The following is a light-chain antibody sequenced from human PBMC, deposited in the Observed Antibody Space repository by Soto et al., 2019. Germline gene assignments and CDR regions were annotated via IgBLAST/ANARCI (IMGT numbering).Light chain of an antibody. CDR2: RDS. J-gene: IGLJ3*02. V-gene: IGLV1-40*01. CDR1: SSNIGARYD. Sequence: QSVLTQPPSVSGAPGQTVTISCTGSSSNIGARYDVHWYRQLPGTAPKLLIYRDSNRPSGVPDRFSGSKAGTSASLASAGLQDEDEADYYCQSYDISLSGWVFGGGTKLTVL. CDR3: QSYDISLSGWV.